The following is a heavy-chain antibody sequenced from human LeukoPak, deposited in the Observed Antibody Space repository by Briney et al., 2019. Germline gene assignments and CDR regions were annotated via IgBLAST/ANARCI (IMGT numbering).Heavy chain of an antibody. CDR2: IYTSGST. D-gene: IGHD4-17*01. CDR3: ARGYGDFRVEGRYFHS. J-gene: IGHJ4*02. CDR1: AGSISSYY. V-gene: IGHV4-4*07. Sequence: SETLSLTCTVSAGSISSYYWSWIRQPAGKGLEWIGRIYTSGSTNYNPSLKSRVTMSVDTSKNQFSLKLSSVTAADTAVYYCARGYGDFRVEGRYFHSWGQGTLVTVSS.